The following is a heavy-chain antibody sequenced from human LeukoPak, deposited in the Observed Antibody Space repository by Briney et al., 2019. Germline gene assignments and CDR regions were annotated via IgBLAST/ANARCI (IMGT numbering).Heavy chain of an antibody. Sequence: PSETLSLTCAVYGGSFSGYYWSWIRQPPGKGLEWIGEISHSGSTNYNPSLKSRVTISVDTSKNQFSLKLSSVTAADTAVYYCARIRGRTVDYWGQGTLVTVSS. J-gene: IGHJ4*02. CDR2: ISHSGST. CDR3: ARIRGRTVDY. CDR1: GGSFSGYY. V-gene: IGHV4-34*01. D-gene: IGHD4-17*01.